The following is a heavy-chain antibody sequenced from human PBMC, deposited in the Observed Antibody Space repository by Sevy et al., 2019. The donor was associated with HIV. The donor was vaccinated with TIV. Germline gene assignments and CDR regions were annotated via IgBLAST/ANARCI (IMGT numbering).Heavy chain of an antibody. J-gene: IGHJ6*02. CDR2: IKSKTDGGTT. CDR1: GFTFSNAW. Sequence: GGSLRLSCAASGFTFSNAWMNWVRQAPGKGLEWVGRIKSKTDGGTTDYAAPVKGGFTISRDDSKNTLYLQMNSLKTEDTAVYYCTTAGRITMVRGVIITIYPYYYYGMDVWGQGTTVTVSS. D-gene: IGHD3-10*01. CDR3: TTAGRITMVRGVIITIYPYYYYGMDV. V-gene: IGHV3-15*07.